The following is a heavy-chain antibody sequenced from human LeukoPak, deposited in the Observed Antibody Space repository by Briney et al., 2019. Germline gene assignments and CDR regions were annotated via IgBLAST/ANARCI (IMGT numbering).Heavy chain of an antibody. CDR2: IYYSGST. D-gene: IGHD4-17*01. J-gene: IGHJ4*02. CDR1: GGSISSYY. CDR3: ARDYGDYVGYYFDY. Sequence: SSETLSLTCTVSGGSISSYYWSWIRQPPGKGLEWIGYIYYSGSTNYNPSLKSRVTISVDKSKNQFSLKLSSVTAADTAVYYCARDYGDYVGYYFDYWGQGTLVTVSS. V-gene: IGHV4-59*12.